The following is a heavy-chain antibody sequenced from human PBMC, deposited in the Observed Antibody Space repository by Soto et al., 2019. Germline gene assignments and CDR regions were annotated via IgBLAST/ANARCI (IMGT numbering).Heavy chain of an antibody. CDR3: ARESHDILTGPPWVWYFDL. CDR1: GGSFGGYY. J-gene: IGHJ2*01. D-gene: IGHD3-9*01. CDR2: INDRGSV. V-gene: IGHV4-34*02. Sequence: QLQQWGAGPLRPLETLSLTCGVSGGSFGGYYWAWIRQSPEKGLEWIGEINDRGSVNYNPSLKSPVSISVDTSKSHYSLTLRSVTAADTAIYYCARESHDILTGPPWVWYFDLWGRGTLVTVSS.